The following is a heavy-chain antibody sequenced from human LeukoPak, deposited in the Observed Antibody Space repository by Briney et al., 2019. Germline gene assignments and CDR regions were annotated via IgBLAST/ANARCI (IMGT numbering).Heavy chain of an antibody. J-gene: IGHJ5*02. CDR1: GYTFSSND. V-gene: IGHV1-8*01. CDR3: AKVGTSRGNWFDP. CDR2: MNPNSGNT. Sequence: AASVKVSCKASGYTFSSNDINWVRQATGQGLEWMGWMNPNSGNTAYAQKFQGRATMTRDTSISTAYMELSGLRSDDTAVYYCAKVGTSRGNWFDPWGQGTLVTVSS.